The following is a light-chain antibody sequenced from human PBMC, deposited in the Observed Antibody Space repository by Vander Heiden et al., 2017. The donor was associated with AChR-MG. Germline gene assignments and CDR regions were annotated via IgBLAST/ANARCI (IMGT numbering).Light chain of an antibody. CDR3: RQSIHHPVT. V-gene: IGKV2-29*03. CDR1: QSLLFSDGRTY. J-gene: IGKJ1*01. CDR2: EVS. Sequence: DIVMTQTPLSLSVTPGQAAPSSCKSSQSLLFSDGRTYLYWHLQRPGQAPHLLISEVSSRVSGVPDRFSGSGSGTDFTLKISRVEAEDVGVYYCRQSIHHPVTFGQGTKVEIK.